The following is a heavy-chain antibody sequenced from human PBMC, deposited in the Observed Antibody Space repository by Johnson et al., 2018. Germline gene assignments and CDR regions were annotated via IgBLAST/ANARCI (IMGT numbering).Heavy chain of an antibody. CDR2: ISSDGSST. Sequence: VQLVESGGGLVQPGGSLRLSCAASGVTFSSFWMHWVRQAPGKGLVWVSRISSDGSSTNYADSVKGRFTISRDNAKNTLHLQGNSQRAEDTAGYYCAREDVSGGRYFQHWGQGTLVTVSS. CDR1: GVTFSSFW. CDR3: AREDVSGGRYFQH. D-gene: IGHD6-25*01. J-gene: IGHJ1*01. V-gene: IGHV3-74*01.